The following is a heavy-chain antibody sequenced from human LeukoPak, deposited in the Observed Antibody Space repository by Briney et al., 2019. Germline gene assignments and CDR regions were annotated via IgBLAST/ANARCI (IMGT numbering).Heavy chain of an antibody. D-gene: IGHD4-17*01. V-gene: IGHV3-53*01. CDR3: ARRSDYGDYGYYFDY. CDR1: GFTVSSNY. J-gene: IGHJ4*02. CDR2: IYSGGST. Sequence: GGSLRLSCAASGFTVSSNYMSWVRQAPGKGLEWVSVIYSGGSTYYADSVKGRFTISRDNSKNTLYLQMSSLRAEDTAVYYCARRSDYGDYGYYFDYWGQGTLVTVSS.